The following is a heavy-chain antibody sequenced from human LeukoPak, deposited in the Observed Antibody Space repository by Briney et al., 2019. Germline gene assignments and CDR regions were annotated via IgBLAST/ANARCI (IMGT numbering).Heavy chain of an antibody. D-gene: IGHD3-22*01. Sequence: GGSLRLSCAASGFTFSSYWMSWVRQAPGKGLEWVANIKQDGSEKHYVDSVKGRFTISRDNAKNSLYLQMNSLRADDTAVYYCARGCDYDSSGCNFDYWGQGTLVTVSS. V-gene: IGHV3-7*03. CDR3: ARGCDYDSSGCNFDY. J-gene: IGHJ4*02. CDR1: GFTFSSYW. CDR2: IKQDGSEK.